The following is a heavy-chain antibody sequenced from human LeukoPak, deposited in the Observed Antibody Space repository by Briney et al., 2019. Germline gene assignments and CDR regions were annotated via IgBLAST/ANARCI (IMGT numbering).Heavy chain of an antibody. V-gene: IGHV1-46*01. D-gene: IGHD5-18*01. CDR3: ARDDRDTAMVQNYYYMDV. CDR2: INPSGGST. Sequence: ASVKVSCKASGYTFTSYYMHWVRQAPGQGLEWMGIINPSGGSTSYAQKFQGRVTITADKSTSTAYMELSSLRSEDTAVYYCARDDRDTAMVQNYYYMDVWGKGTTVTVSS. CDR1: GYTFTSYY. J-gene: IGHJ6*03.